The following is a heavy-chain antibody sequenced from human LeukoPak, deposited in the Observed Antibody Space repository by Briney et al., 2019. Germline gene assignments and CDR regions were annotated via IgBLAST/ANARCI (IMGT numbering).Heavy chain of an antibody. CDR2: IRGDAGDK. CDR1: GFTFSRYW. D-gene: IGHD4/OR15-4a*01. Sequence: PGGSLRLSCAASGFTFSRYWMAWVRQAPGKGLEWVANIRGDAGDKGYADSVRDRFTISRGNGKNSLYLQMNSLTAEDTAVYYCARDVHGALDFWGQGTLVVVSP. V-gene: IGHV3-7*01. J-gene: IGHJ4*02. CDR3: ARDVHGALDF.